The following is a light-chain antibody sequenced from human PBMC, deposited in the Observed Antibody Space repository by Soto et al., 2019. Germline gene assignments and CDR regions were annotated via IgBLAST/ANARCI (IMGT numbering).Light chain of an antibody. V-gene: IGKV3-11*01. J-gene: IGKJ1*01. CDR1: QSVSSY. CDR2: DAS. CDR3: QQRSNWPPWT. Sequence: EIVLTQSPATLSLSPGERSTLSCRASQSVSSYLAWYQQKPGQAPRLLIYDASNRATVIPARFSGSGSGTDFTLTISSLEPEYFAVYYCQQRSNWPPWTFGQGPKVEI.